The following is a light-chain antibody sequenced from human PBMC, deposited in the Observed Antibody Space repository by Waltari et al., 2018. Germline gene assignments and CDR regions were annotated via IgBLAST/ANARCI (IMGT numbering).Light chain of an antibody. CDR3: SSYTTRGTWV. J-gene: IGLJ3*02. CDR2: DVT. V-gene: IGLV2-14*03. Sequence: QSPLTQPASVSGSPGQSITLSCTGAFSYVGAYDYFSWYQQLPGRAPKLLIYDVTPRPSGVSDRLSGSKSGNTASLTISGLQPEDEADYYCSSYTTRGTWVFGGGTKLTVL. CDR1: FSYVGAYDY.